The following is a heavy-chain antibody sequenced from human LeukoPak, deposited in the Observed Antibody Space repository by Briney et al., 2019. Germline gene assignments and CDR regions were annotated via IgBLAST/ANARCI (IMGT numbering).Heavy chain of an antibody. D-gene: IGHD3-10*01. Sequence: GASVKVSCKASGYTFTGYYMHWVRQAPGQGLEWMGWINPNSGGTNYAQKFQGRVTMTRDTSISTAYMELSRLRSDDTAVYYCARAASYGSGSYGSKWFDPWGQGTLGTVSS. J-gene: IGHJ5*02. CDR3: ARAASYGSGSYGSKWFDP. V-gene: IGHV1-2*02. CDR2: INPNSGGT. CDR1: GYTFTGYY.